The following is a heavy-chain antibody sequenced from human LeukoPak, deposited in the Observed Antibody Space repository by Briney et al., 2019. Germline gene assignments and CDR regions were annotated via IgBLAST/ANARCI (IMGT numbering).Heavy chain of an antibody. D-gene: IGHD3-10*01. J-gene: IGHJ6*02. Sequence: PGGSLRLSCAASGFTFSSNYMSWVRQAPGKGLEWVSVIYSGGSTYYADSVKGRFTISRHNSKNTLYLQMNSLRAEDTAVYYCARSAGFGELYSFGMDVWGQGTTVTVSS. CDR1: GFTFSSNY. CDR3: ARSAGFGELYSFGMDV. CDR2: IYSGGST. V-gene: IGHV3-53*04.